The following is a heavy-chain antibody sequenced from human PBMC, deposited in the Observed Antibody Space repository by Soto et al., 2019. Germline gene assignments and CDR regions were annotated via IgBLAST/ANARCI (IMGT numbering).Heavy chain of an antibody. Sequence: PSETLSLTCTVSGGSISSGYSYWSWLRQPPGKGLEWIGYIYYSGSTYYNPSLKSRVTISLDTSKNQFSLKLNSVTAADTAGYYCAREPYYDFWSGLDYWGQGTLVTVSS. V-gene: IGHV4-30-4*01. CDR3: AREPYYDFWSGLDY. D-gene: IGHD3-3*01. J-gene: IGHJ4*02. CDR2: IYYSGST. CDR1: GGSISSGYSY.